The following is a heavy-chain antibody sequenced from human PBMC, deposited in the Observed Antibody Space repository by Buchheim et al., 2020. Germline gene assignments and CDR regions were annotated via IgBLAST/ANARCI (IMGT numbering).Heavy chain of an antibody. J-gene: IGHJ5*02. D-gene: IGHD1-20*01. CDR1: GGSISSSSYY. CDR3: ARRRISGGGWFDP. Sequence: QLQLQESGPGLVKPSETLSLTCTVSGGSISSSSYYWGWIRQPPGKGLEWIGSIYYSGSTYYNPSLKSRVTISVDTSKNQFSLKLSPVTAADTAVYYCARRRISGGGWFDPWGQGTL. CDR2: IYYSGST. V-gene: IGHV4-39*01.